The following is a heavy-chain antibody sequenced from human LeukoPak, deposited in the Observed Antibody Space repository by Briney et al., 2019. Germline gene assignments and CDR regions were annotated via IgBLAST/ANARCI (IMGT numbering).Heavy chain of an antibody. Sequence: PSETLSLTCTVSGGSINSYYWSWIRQPPGKGLEWIGHMYYSGGTNYNPSLKSRVTISVDTSRNQIALRLSSLTAADTAVYFCARSHLWPSGTFDIWGQGTVVAVSS. V-gene: IGHV4-59*12. CDR1: GGSINSYY. J-gene: IGHJ3*02. CDR3: ARSHLWPSGTFDI. CDR2: MYYSGGT. D-gene: IGHD5-18*01.